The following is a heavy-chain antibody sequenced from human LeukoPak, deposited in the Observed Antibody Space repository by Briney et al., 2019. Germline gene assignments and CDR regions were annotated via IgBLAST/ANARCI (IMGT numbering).Heavy chain of an antibody. D-gene: IGHD2/OR15-2a*01. Sequence: ASVKVSCKASGYTFTSYDINWVRQATGQGLEWMGWMNPNSGNTGYAQKFQGRVTMTRNTSISTAYMELSSLRSEDTAVYYCARGRVNSNWFDPWGQGTLVTVSS. V-gene: IGHV1-8*01. CDR3: ARGRVNSNWFDP. J-gene: IGHJ5*02. CDR1: GYTFTSYD. CDR2: MNPNSGNT.